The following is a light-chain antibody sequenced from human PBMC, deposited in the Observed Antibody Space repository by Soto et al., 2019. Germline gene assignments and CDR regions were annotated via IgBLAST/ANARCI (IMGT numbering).Light chain of an antibody. CDR1: QSISSY. V-gene: IGKV1-39*01. CDR3: QQRYSTPTWT. Sequence: DIQMTQSPSSLSASVGERVTITCRASQSISSYLNWYQQKPGKAPKLLIYAASSLQSGVPSRFSGSGSGRDFTLTISSLQPEDFATYYCQQRYSTPTWTFGQGTKVEIK. CDR2: AAS. J-gene: IGKJ1*01.